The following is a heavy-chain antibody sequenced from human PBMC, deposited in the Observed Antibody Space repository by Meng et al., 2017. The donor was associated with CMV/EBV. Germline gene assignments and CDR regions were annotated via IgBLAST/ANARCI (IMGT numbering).Heavy chain of an antibody. CDR3: ARGAGDGYNWDLDY. CDR1: GFTFSSYA. Sequence: GGSLRLSCAASGFTFSSYAMHWVRQAPGKGLEWVAVILYDGSNKYYADSVKGRFTISRDNSKNTLFLQMNSLRAEDTAVYYCARGAGDGYNWDLDYWGQGTLVTVSS. D-gene: IGHD5-24*01. V-gene: IGHV3-30*04. J-gene: IGHJ4*02. CDR2: ILYDGSNK.